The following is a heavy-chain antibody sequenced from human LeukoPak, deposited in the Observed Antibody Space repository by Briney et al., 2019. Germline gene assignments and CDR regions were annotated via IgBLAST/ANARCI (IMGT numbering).Heavy chain of an antibody. CDR2: IYYSGST. J-gene: IGHJ5*02. Sequence: SETLSLTCTVSGGSISSSSYYWGWIRQPPGKGLEWIGSIYYSGSTYYNPSLKSRVTISVDTSKNQFSLKLSSVTAADTAVYYCARLIYSSGWYGLFDPWGQGTLVTVSS. CDR3: ARLIYSSGWYGLFDP. V-gene: IGHV4-39*01. D-gene: IGHD6-19*01. CDR1: GGSISSSSYY.